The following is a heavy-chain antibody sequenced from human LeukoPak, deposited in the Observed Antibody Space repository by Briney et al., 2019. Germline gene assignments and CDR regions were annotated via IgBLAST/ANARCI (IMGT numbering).Heavy chain of an antibody. D-gene: IGHD2-2*01. CDR1: GFAFSSYG. CDR2: ISYDGSNK. Sequence: GPLRPSCAASGFAFSSYGMHWVRKAPGRGLVWVPVISYDGSNKYYSDYVKGRFTISRDNSKNTLYLQMNSLRAEDTAVYYCAKGPYCSSTSCFAEYFQHWGQGTLVTVSS. CDR3: AKGPYCSSTSCFAEYFQH. J-gene: IGHJ1*01. V-gene: IGHV3-30*18.